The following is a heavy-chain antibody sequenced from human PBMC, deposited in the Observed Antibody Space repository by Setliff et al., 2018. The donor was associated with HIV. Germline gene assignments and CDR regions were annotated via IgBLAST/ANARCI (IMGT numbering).Heavy chain of an antibody. CDR3: AQMSISASVYFDY. D-gene: IGHD2-21*01. CDR1: GGSISRGSYY. V-gene: IGHV4-61*02. CDR2: IYTNGNT. J-gene: IGHJ4*02. Sequence: KPSETLSLTCTVSGGSISRGSYYWSWIRQPAGKGLEWIGRIYTNGNTNYNPSLKSRVSMSVDTSNNQFSLRLKSVTAADTAVYFCAQMSISASVYFDYWGQGTLVTVSS.